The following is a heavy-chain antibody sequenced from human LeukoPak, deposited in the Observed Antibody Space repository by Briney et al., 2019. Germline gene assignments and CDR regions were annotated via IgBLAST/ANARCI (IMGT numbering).Heavy chain of an antibody. CDR2: INHSGST. D-gene: IGHD2-15*01. CDR1: GGSFSGYY. J-gene: IGHJ5*02. V-gene: IGHV4-34*01. CDR3: ARGVDIVVVVARGLNWFDP. Sequence: SETLSLTCAVYGGSFSGYYWSWIRQPPGKGLEWIGEINHSGSTNCNPSLKSRVTISVDTSKNQFSLKLSSVTAADTAVYYCARGVDIVVVVARGLNWFDPWGQGTLVTVSS.